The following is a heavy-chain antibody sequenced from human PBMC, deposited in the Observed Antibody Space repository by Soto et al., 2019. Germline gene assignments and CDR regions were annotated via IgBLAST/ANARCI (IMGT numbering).Heavy chain of an antibody. J-gene: IGHJ1*01. V-gene: IGHV3-9*01. Sequence: LRLSCAASGFTFDDYAMHWVRQVPGKGLEWVSGINWNSGSIGYGDSVKGRFAISRDNAKNSLHLQMNSLSAEDTAFYYCVKDESINWYSGHFRHWGQGTLVTGSS. CDR3: VKDESINWYSGHFRH. CDR2: INWNSGSI. D-gene: IGHD6-13*01. CDR1: GFTFDDYA.